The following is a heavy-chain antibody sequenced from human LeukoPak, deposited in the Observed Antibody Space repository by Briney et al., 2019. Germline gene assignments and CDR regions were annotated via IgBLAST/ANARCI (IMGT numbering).Heavy chain of an antibody. CDR1: GFTFRVYV. Sequence: PGGSLRLSCAASGFTFRVYVMTCVRQVPGKGLEWVSGISGSGSSTSYPDSVKGRFTISRDNSNSTLYLQRNSLRAEDTALYYCAKAKITLIEVANTNSGALDIWGQGTMVTVSS. D-gene: IGHD3-22*01. CDR2: ISGSGSST. J-gene: IGHJ3*02. CDR3: AKAKITLIEVANTNSGALDI. V-gene: IGHV3-23*01.